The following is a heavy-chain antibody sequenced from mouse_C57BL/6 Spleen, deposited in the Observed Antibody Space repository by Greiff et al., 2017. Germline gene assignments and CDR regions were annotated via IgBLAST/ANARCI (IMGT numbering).Heavy chain of an antibody. J-gene: IGHJ4*01. V-gene: IGHV5-6*02. D-gene: IGHD3-1*01. Sequence: EVKLVESGGDLVKPGGSLKLSCAASGFTFSSYGMSWVRQTPDKRLEWVATISSGGSYTYYPDSVKGRFTISRDNAKNTLYLQMSSLKSEDTAMYYCARRRDVGAMDYWGQGTSVTVSS. CDR3: ARRRDVGAMDY. CDR1: GFTFSSYG. CDR2: ISSGGSYT.